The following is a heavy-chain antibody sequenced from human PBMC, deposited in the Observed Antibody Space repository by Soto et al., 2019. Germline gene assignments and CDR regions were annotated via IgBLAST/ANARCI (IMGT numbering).Heavy chain of an antibody. CDR1: GFTFSSCG. CDR3: ARSAGKGGLAAPIDY. CDR2: IWYDGSNK. J-gene: IGHJ4*02. Sequence: VQLVESGGGVVQPGRSLRLSCASSGFTFSSCGMLWVRQAPGKGLEWVAVIWYDGSNKYYADSVKGRFSISRDNSKNTLLLQMDSLRVEDTAVYYCARSAGKGGLAAPIDYWGQGTLVIFSS. D-gene: IGHD6-13*01. V-gene: IGHV3-33*01.